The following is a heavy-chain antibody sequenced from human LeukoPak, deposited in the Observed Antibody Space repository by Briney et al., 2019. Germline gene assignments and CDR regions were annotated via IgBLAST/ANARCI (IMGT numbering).Heavy chain of an antibody. CDR1: GYTFTGYY. CDR3: AREGGWGQLERLYYFDY. V-gene: IGHV1-2*04. J-gene: IGHJ4*02. CDR2: INPNSGGT. D-gene: IGHD1-1*01. Sequence: GASVKVSCKASGYTFTGYYMHWVRQAPGQGLEWMGWINPNSGGTNYAQKFQGWVTMTRDTSISTAYMELSRLRSDDTAVYYCAREGGWGQLERLYYFDYWGQGTLVTVSS.